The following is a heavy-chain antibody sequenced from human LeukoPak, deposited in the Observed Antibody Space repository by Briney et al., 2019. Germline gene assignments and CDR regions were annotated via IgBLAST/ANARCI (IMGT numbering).Heavy chain of an antibody. CDR2: ISSSGSTI. Sequence: GGSLRLSCAASGFTFSSYEMNWVRQAPGKGLEWVSYISSSGSTIYYAGSVKGRFTISRDNAKNSLYLQMNSLRAEDTAVYYCARGRGYSYGYTTQYYFDYWGQGTLVTVSS. D-gene: IGHD5-18*01. J-gene: IGHJ4*02. CDR1: GFTFSSYE. V-gene: IGHV3-48*03. CDR3: ARGRGYSYGYTTQYYFDY.